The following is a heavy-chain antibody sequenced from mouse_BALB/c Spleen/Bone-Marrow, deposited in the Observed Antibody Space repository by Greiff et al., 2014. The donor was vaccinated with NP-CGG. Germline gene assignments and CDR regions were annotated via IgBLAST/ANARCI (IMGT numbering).Heavy chain of an antibody. D-gene: IGHD2-4*01. CDR1: GYSITSDYA. CDR2: ISYSGNT. J-gene: IGHJ2*01. V-gene: IGHV3-2*02. CDR3: ARYDYDGVDY. Sequence: EVQGVESGPGLVKPSQSLSLTCTVTGYSITSDYAWTWIRQFPGNKLEWMGYISYSGNTSYNPSLKSRISITRDTSKNQFFLQLNSVTTEDTATYYCARYDYDGVDYWGQGTTLTVSS.